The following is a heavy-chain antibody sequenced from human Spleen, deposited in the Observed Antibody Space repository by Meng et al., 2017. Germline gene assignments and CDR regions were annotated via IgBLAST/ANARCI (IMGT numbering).Heavy chain of an antibody. CDR2: INPSGGST. D-gene: IGHD3-22*01. Sequence: ASVKVSCKASGCTFTSYYMHWVRQAPGQGLEWMGIINPSGGSTSYAQKFQGRVTMTRDTSTSTVYMELSSLRSEDTAVYYCARDLGYYDSSGSVYNDYYYYGMDVWGQGTTVTVSS. V-gene: IGHV1-46*01. J-gene: IGHJ6*02. CDR1: GCTFTSYY. CDR3: ARDLGYYDSSGSVYNDYYYYGMDV.